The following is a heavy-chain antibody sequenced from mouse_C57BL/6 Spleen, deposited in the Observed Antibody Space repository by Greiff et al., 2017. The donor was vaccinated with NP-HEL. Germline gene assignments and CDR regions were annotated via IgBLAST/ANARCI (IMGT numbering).Heavy chain of an antibody. CDR1: GFTFSDYG. CDR2: ISSGSSTI. Sequence: EVKLVESGGGLVKPGGSLKLSCAASGFTFSDYGMHWVRQAPEKGLEWVAYISSGSSTIYYADTVKGRFTISRDNAKNTLFLQMTSLRSEDTAMYYCARYRVVAFDYWGQGTTLTVSS. V-gene: IGHV5-17*01. CDR3: ARYRVVAFDY. J-gene: IGHJ2*01. D-gene: IGHD1-1*01.